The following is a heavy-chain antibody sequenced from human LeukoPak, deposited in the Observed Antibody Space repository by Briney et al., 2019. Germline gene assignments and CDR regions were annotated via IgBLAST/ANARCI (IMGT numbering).Heavy chain of an antibody. CDR1: GFTFSTYW. CDR2: IKGDGSDK. J-gene: IGHJ4*02. CDR3: AKGSHFNFDY. D-gene: IGHD2-15*01. V-gene: IGHV3-7*01. Sequence: PGGSLRLSCAASGFTFSTYWMKWVRQAPGKGLEWVASIKGDGSDKYYVDSVKGRFSISRDNAKNSLYLQMNSLRTEDTAVYYCAKGSHFNFDYWGQGTLVTVSS.